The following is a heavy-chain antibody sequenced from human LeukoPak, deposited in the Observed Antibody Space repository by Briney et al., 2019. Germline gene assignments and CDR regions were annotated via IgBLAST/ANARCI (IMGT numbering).Heavy chain of an antibody. V-gene: IGHV4-34*01. CDR3: ARKGDSSGYYPTNFDY. J-gene: IGHJ4*02. CDR1: GGSFSGYY. D-gene: IGHD3-22*01. Sequence: PSETLSLTCAVYGGSFSGYYWSWIRQPPGKGLEWIGEINHSGSTNYNPSLKSRVTISVDTSKNQFSLKLSSVTAADTAVYHCARKGDSSGYYPTNFDYWGQGTLVTVSS. CDR2: INHSGST.